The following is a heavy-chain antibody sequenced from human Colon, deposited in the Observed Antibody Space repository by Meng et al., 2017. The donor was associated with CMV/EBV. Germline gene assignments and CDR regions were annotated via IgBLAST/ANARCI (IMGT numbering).Heavy chain of an antibody. CDR3: ARENQLLLGGWFDP. V-gene: IGHV1-69*05. Sequence: SVKVSCKASGGTFSSYAISWVRQAPGQGLEWMGGIIPIFGTANYAQKSQGRVTITTDESTSTAYMELSSLRSEDTAVYYCARENQLLLGGWFDPWGQGTLVTVSS. CDR2: IIPIFGTA. J-gene: IGHJ5*02. CDR1: GGTFSSYA. D-gene: IGHD2-2*01.